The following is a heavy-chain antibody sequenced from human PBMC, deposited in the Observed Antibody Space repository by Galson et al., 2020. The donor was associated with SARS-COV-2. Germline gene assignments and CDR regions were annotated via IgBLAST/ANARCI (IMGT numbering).Heavy chain of an antibody. CDR1: GFTFSNAW. J-gene: IGHJ4*02. D-gene: IGHD3-9*01. CDR3: TTEPKLYYDILTGYHRFDY. CDR2: IKSKTDGGTT. Sequence: GESLKISCAASGFTFSNAWMSWVRQAPGKGLEWVGRIKSKTDGGTTDYAAPVKGRFTISRDDSKNTLYLQMNSLKTEDTAVYYCTTEPKLYYDILTGYHRFDYWGQGTLVTVSS. V-gene: IGHV3-15*01.